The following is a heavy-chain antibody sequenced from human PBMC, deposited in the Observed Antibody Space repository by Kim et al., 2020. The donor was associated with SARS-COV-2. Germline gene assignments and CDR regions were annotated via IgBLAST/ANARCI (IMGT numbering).Heavy chain of an antibody. D-gene: IGHD1-26*01. V-gene: IGHV3-53*01. CDR2: ICGGGGS. J-gene: IGHJ6*02. CDR1: GFTVNTNY. CDR3: SGKDEVQRRDADEYYG. Sequence: GGSLRLSCAASGFTVNTNYMSWVRQAPGKGLEWLSVICGGGGSNYSDAVKDGCTISRGNYKKKLYLQKNNRKSEDTTVDYCSGKDEVQRRDADEYYGWG.